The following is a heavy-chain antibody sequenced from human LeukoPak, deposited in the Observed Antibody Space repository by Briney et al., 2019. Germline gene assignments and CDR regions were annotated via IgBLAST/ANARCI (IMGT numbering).Heavy chain of an antibody. V-gene: IGHV4-39*01. Sequence: PSETLSLTCTASGGSISSSSYYWGWIRQPPGKGLEWIGSIYYSGSTYYNPSLKSRVTISVDTSKNQFSLKLSSVTAADTAVYYCARRREQWLWASYYFDYWGQGTLVTVSS. CDR2: IYYSGST. CDR3: ARRREQWLWASYYFDY. CDR1: GGSISSSSYY. J-gene: IGHJ4*02. D-gene: IGHD6-19*01.